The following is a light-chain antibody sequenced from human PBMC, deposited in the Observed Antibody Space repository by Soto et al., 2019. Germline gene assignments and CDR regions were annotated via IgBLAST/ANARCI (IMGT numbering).Light chain of an antibody. CDR3: QQYSSSPPFT. CDR2: GAS. V-gene: IGKV3-20*01. J-gene: IGKJ3*01. Sequence: EIVLTQSPGTLSLSPGERATLSCRASQSVSSSYLAWYQQKPGQARRLLIYGASSRATGIPDRFSGSGSGTDFTLTISRLEPEDFAVYYCQQYSSSPPFTFGQGTKVDIK. CDR1: QSVSSSY.